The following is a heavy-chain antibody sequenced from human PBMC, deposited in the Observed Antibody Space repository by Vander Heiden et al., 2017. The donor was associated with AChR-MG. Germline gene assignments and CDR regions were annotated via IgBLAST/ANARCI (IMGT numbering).Heavy chain of an antibody. CDR3: TRADTVVGAAYYFDF. Sequence: EVQLLVSGGGLDQPGRSLRLSCRASGFNFDEYGMNWVRPAPGKGLEWVSSIRKKAFGGTREYAASVKDRFIISRDNSESIAYLQMNSLKTEDTAVYYCTRADTVVGAAYYFDFWDQGTLVTVSS. CDR2: IRKKAFGGTR. J-gene: IGHJ4*02. D-gene: IGHD1-26*01. CDR1: GFNFDEYG. V-gene: IGHV3-49*04.